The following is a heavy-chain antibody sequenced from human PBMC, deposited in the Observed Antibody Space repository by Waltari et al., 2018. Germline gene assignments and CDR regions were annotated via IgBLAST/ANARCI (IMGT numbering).Heavy chain of an antibody. V-gene: IGHV3-74*01. D-gene: IGHD6-6*01. Sequence: EVQLVESGGGLVHPGRSLRVSCAASGFPFSSYWMHWVRQAPGKGLVWVSHINSAGTTTTYADSVKGRFTISRDNAKNTLYLQMNSLRAEDTAVYYCARESSSTFDSWGQGTLVTVSS. CDR1: GFPFSSYW. CDR2: INSAGTTT. CDR3: ARESSSTFDS. J-gene: IGHJ4*02.